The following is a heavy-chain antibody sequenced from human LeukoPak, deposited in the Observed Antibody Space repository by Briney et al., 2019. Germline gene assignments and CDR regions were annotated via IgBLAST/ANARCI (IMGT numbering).Heavy chain of an antibody. CDR1: GYTFTSYY. D-gene: IGHD3-22*01. CDR2: INPSGGSR. Sequence: ASVKVSCKASGYTFTSYYMHWVRQVPGQGLEWMGIINPSGGSRSYAQKFQGRVTMTRDTSTSTVYMELSSLRSEDTAVYYCARSHSYYYDSSGYYSDYWGQGTLVTVSS. J-gene: IGHJ4*02. V-gene: IGHV1-46*01. CDR3: ARSHSYYYDSSGYYSDY.